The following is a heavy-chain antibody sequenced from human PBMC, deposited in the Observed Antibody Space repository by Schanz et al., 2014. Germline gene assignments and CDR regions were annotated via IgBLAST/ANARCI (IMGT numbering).Heavy chain of an antibody. CDR2: ISASGGTT. CDR3: AKDPRGDKNDRAYYFDY. V-gene: IGHV3-23*04. D-gene: IGHD3-10*01. J-gene: IGHJ4*02. Sequence: EVQLAESGGGLVQPGGSLRLSCAASGFTFSTHAMTWVRQIPGKGLEWVSAISASGGTTYYADSVKGRFTISRDNSKNTLYLQMSSLRVEDTAVYYCAKDPRGDKNDRAYYFDYWGQGTLVSVSS. CDR1: GFTFSTHA.